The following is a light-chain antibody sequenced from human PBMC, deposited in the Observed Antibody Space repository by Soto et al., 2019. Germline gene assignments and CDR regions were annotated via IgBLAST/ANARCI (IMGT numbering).Light chain of an antibody. CDR3: QQYGSSGT. V-gene: IGKV3-20*01. CDR2: GAS. Sequence: EIVLTQSPGPLSLSPGERATLSCRASQSVSSNYLAWYQQKPGQAPRLLIYGASTRATGIPDRFSGSGSGTDFTLTISRLEPEDFAVYYCQQYGSSGTFGQGTKVDIK. J-gene: IGKJ1*01. CDR1: QSVSSNY.